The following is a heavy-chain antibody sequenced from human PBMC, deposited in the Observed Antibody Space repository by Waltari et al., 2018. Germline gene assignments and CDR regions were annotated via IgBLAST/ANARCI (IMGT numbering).Heavy chain of an antibody. D-gene: IGHD2-21*01. J-gene: IGHJ4*02. CDR2: MYSGGST. Sequence: EVQLLESGGGLVQPGGSLRLSCAASGFTFSSSAMSWVRQAPGKGLEWVSVMYSGGSTSYADSVKGRFTVSNDYSKDTMYLQMDSLRADDTAVYYCAKDTDWYLDYWGQGTLVTVSS. V-gene: IGHV3-23*03. CDR3: AKDTDWYLDY. CDR1: GFTFSSSA.